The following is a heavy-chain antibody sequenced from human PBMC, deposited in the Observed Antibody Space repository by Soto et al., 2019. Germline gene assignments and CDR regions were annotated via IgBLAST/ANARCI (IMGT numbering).Heavy chain of an antibody. CDR3: VRDRGTPDSFDI. Sequence: EAHLVESGGGLPQPGGSLRLSCVASGFNFSPYFMAWVRQGPGRGLEWVSHIKGDGTTTAYADSVRGRFIISRDKGRNTLFLQMNSLRDEDTAVYYCVRDRGTPDSFDIWGQGTTVIVSS. CDR2: IKGDGTTT. J-gene: IGHJ3*02. V-gene: IGHV3-74*01. CDR1: GFNFSPYF. D-gene: IGHD1-26*01.